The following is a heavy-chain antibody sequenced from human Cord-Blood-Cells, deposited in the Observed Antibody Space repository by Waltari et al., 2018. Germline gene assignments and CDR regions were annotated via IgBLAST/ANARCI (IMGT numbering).Heavy chain of an antibody. CDR2: IYYSGST. CDR3: ARDRGDYSPLGAFDI. CDR1: GGSISSGGYS. Sequence: QVQLQESGPGLVKPSQTLSLTCTVSGGSISSGGYSWSWIRQHPGKGLEWIGYIYYSGSTYYNPSLKSRVTISVDTSKNQFSLKLSSVTAADTAVYYCARDRGDYSPLGAFDIWGQGTMVTVSS. J-gene: IGHJ3*02. D-gene: IGHD4-4*01. V-gene: IGHV4-31*03.